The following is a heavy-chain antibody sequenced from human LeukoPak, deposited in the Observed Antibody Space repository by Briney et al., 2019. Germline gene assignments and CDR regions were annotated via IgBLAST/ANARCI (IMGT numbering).Heavy chain of an antibody. CDR3: ARDVGSSWYADY. Sequence: GASVKVSCKASGYIFTSYCIHWVRQAPGQGLEWMGWINPNNGGTKYEQKFQGRVTMTRDTSISTAYMELSRLRSADTAVYYCARDVGSSWYADYWGQGALVTVSS. CDR1: GYIFTSYC. V-gene: IGHV1-2*02. D-gene: IGHD6-13*01. J-gene: IGHJ4*02. CDR2: INPNNGGT.